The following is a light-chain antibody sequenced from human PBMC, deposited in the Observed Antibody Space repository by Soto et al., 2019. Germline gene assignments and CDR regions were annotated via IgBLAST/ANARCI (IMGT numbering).Light chain of an antibody. CDR1: SSDVGGYNY. CDR2: DVS. J-gene: IGLJ1*01. Sequence: QSVLTQPASVSGSPGQSITMSCTGTSSDVGGYNYVSWYQEHPGKAPKLMIYDVSNRPSGVSNRFSGSKSGNTASLIISGLQAEDEADYYCSSYTTDSTYVFGTGAKLTVL. V-gene: IGLV2-14*01. CDR3: SSYTTDSTYV.